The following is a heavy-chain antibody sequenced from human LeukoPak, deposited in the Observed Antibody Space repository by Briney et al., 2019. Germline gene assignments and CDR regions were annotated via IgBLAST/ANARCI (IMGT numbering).Heavy chain of an antibody. V-gene: IGHV1-69*04. D-gene: IGHD6-13*01. CDR1: GGTFSSYS. CDR3: AREGPIAAADEYYFDY. CDR2: IIPILGIA. Sequence: SVKVSCKASGGTFSSYSISWVRQAPGQGLEWMGRIIPILGIANYAQKFQGRVTITADKSTSTAYMDLSSLRSEDTAVCYCAREGPIAAADEYYFDYWGQGTLVTVSS. J-gene: IGHJ4*02.